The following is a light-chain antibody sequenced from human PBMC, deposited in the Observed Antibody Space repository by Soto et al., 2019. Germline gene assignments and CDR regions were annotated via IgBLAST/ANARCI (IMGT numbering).Light chain of an antibody. J-gene: IGKJ1*01. V-gene: IGKV3-20*01. Sequence: EIVLTQSPGTLSLSPGERGTLSCRASQSVSSSFLAWYQHKPGQAPRLIIYGASSRATGIPDRFSGSGSGADFTLTISRLEPEDFAVYYCQHYGSSLWGFGPGTKVEIK. CDR1: QSVSSSF. CDR3: QHYGSSLWG. CDR2: GAS.